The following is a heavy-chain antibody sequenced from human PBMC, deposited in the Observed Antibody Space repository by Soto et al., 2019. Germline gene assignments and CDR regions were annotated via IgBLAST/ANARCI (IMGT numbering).Heavy chain of an antibody. Sequence: QLQLQESGPGLVKPAETLSLKCAVSGGSVSSGNYFWGWIRQPPGKGLEWIGNIYYNGDTYYSPSLKSRVTMSVETAQNQFSLRLTSGTAADTAVYYCAIRLIDNWNQGHAFDLWGQGTLVTVSS. CDR1: GGSVSSGNYF. V-gene: IGHV4-39*01. D-gene: IGHD1-20*01. J-gene: IGHJ3*01. CDR3: AIRLIDNWNQGHAFDL. CDR2: IYYNGDT.